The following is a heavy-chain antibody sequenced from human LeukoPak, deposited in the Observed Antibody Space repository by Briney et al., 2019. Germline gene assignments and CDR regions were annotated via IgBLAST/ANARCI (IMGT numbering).Heavy chain of an antibody. CDR1: GFTFSSYS. D-gene: IGHD4-23*01. CDR3: ARGGRNPYFDY. J-gene: IGHJ4*02. V-gene: IGHV3-21*01. Sequence: GGSLRLSCAASGFTFSSYSMNWVRQAPGKGLEWFSSISSSSSYIYYADSVKGRFTISRDNAKNSLYLQMNSLRAEDTAVYYCARGGRNPYFDYWGQGTLVTVSS. CDR2: ISSSSSYI.